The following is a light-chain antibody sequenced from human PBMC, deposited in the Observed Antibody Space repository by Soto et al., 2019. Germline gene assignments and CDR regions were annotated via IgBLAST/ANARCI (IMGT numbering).Light chain of an antibody. J-gene: IGLJ2*01. V-gene: IGLV1-44*01. Sequence: QSVLTQPPSASGTPGQRVTISCSGSSSNIGSNTVNWYQQLPGTAPKLLIYSNNQRPSGVPDRFSGSKSGTSASLAISGLQSEDEADYYCEAWDDSLNGVVCGGGTKLTVL. CDR3: EAWDDSLNGVV. CDR2: SNN. CDR1: SSNIGSNT.